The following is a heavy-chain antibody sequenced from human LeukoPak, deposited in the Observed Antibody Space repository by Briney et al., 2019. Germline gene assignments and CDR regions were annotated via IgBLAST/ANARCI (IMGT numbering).Heavy chain of an antibody. CDR3: ARGGRYSGYDWYFDY. CDR1: GFTFSSYW. Sequence: GGSLRLSCAASGFTFSSYWMSWVRQAPGKGLEWVANIKQDGSERYYVDSVKGRFTISRDNAKNSLYLQMNSLRAEDTAVYYCARGGRYSGYDWYFDYWGQGTLVTVSS. D-gene: IGHD5-12*01. V-gene: IGHV3-7*04. CDR2: IKQDGSER. J-gene: IGHJ4*02.